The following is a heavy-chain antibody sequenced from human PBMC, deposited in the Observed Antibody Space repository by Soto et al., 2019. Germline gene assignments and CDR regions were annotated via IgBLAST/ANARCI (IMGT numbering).Heavy chain of an antibody. CDR2: IYHSGST. J-gene: IGHJ3*02. CDR1: GGSISSYY. CDR3: AREGSSWSRSAFDI. V-gene: IGHV4-59*01. D-gene: IGHD6-13*01. Sequence: QVQLQESGPGLVKPSETLSLTCTVSGGSISSYYWSWIRQPPGKGLEWIGYIYHSGSTNYNPSLKSRVTISVETSKNQFSLKLSSVTAADTAVYYCAREGSSWSRSAFDIWGQGTMVTVSS.